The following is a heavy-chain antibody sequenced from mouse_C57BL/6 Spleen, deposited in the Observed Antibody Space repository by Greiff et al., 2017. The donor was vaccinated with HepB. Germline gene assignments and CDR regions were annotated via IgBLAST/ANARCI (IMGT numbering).Heavy chain of an antibody. CDR1: GFTFSDYG. D-gene: IGHD4-1*01. V-gene: IGHV5-17*01. J-gene: IGHJ4*01. Sequence: DVMLVESGGGLVKPGGSLKLSCAASGFTFSDYGMHWVRQAPEKGLEWVAYISSGRSTIYYADTVKGRFPISRDNAKNTRFLQMTSLRSEDTAMYYCARRNWDKGNAMDYWGQGTAVTVAA. CDR2: ISSGRSTI. CDR3: ARRNWDKGNAMDY.